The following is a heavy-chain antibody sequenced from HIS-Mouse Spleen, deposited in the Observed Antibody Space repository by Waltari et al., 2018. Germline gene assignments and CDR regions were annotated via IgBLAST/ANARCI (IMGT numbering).Heavy chain of an antibody. D-gene: IGHD6-13*01. CDR3: AREIPYSSSWYDWYFDL. J-gene: IGHJ2*01. V-gene: IGHV4-39*07. CDR2: IYYSGCT. CDR1: GGSISSSSYY. Sequence: QLQLQESGPGLVKPSETLSLTCTVSGGSISSSSYYWGWIRQPPGKGLGWIGSIYYSGCTYNNPSLKSRVTISVDTSKNQFSLKLSSVTAADTAVYYCAREIPYSSSWYDWYFDLWGRGTLVTVSS.